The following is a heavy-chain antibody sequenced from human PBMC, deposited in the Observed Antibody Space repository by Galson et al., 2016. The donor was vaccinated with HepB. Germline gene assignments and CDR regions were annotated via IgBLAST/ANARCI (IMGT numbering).Heavy chain of an antibody. D-gene: IGHD6-19*01. CDR1: GDSISNNYW. CDR3: GRESRVWFPPDY. J-gene: IGHJ4*02. Sequence: SETLSLTCSVSGDSISNNYWWAWVRQPPGKGLEWIGEISHSGIINYNPSLKSRVIISMDKSRNEVSLNLNSVNAADTAVYFCGRESRVWFPPDYWGQGTLVTVFS. CDR2: ISHSGII. V-gene: IGHV4-4*02.